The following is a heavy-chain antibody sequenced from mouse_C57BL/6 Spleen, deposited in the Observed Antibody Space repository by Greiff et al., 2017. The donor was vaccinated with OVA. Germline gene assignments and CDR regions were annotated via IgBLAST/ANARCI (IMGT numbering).Heavy chain of an antibody. CDR3: TRTGFAY. V-gene: IGHV1-15*01. CDR2: IDPDTGGT. Sequence: QVQLKESGAELVKPGASVTLSCKASGYTFTDYEMHWVKQTPVHGLEWIGAIDPDTGGTAYNQKFKGKAILTADKSSSTAYMELGSLTAEDSAVYYCTRTGFAYWGQGTLVTVSA. J-gene: IGHJ3*01. CDR1: GYTFTDYE.